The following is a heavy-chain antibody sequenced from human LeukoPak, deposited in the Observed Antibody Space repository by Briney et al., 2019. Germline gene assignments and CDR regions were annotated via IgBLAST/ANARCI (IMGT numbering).Heavy chain of an antibody. CDR2: IYSGGST. Sequence: GGSLRLSCAASGFTFSDYYMSWVRQAPGKGLEWVSVIYSGGSTYYADSVKGRFTISRDNSKNTLYLQMNSLRAEDTAVYYCARDGNWNDDYWGQGTLVTVSS. J-gene: IGHJ4*02. D-gene: IGHD1-20*01. CDR1: GFTFSDYY. CDR3: ARDGNWNDDY. V-gene: IGHV3-66*01.